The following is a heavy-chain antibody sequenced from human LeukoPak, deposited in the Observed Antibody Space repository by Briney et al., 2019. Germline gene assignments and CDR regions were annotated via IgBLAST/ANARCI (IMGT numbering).Heavy chain of an antibody. V-gene: IGHV1-18*01. CDR3: ARRYCSSTSCSSFDY. J-gene: IGHJ4*02. CDR1: GYTFTSYG. D-gene: IGHD2-2*01. Sequence: GASVRVSCKASGYTFTSYGINWVRQAPGQGLEWMGWISTYNGNTNYAQTLQGRVTMTTDTSTSTAYMELRSLRSDDTAVYYCARRYCSSTSCSSFDYWGQGTLVTVSS. CDR2: ISTYNGNT.